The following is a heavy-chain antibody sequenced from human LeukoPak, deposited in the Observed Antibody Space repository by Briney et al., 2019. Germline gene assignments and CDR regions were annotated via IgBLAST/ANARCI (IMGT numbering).Heavy chain of an antibody. CDR1: GFTVRDYH. CDR2: IVGSST. V-gene: IGHV3-23*01. D-gene: IGHD6-19*01. Sequence: GGSLRLSCAASGFTVRDYHMSWIRQAPGKELELVSAIVGSSTHHADSVKGRFTISRDNFKNTLNLQMNSLRAEDSAIYYCTRDEPGSSWFNWGQGTLVTVSS. J-gene: IGHJ4*02. CDR3: TRDEPGSSWFN.